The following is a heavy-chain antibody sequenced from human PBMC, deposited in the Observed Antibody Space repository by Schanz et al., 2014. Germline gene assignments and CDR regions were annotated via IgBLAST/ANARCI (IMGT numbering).Heavy chain of an antibody. CDR2: SRNKGHSYTS. V-gene: IGHV3-72*01. D-gene: IGHD3-9*01. CDR3: ARRNFYDKSAAFDY. CDR1: GFTFSDHF. Sequence: EVKLVESGGGLVQPGGSLRLSCAASGFTFSDHFMDWVRQAPGKGLEWVGHSRNKGHSYTSEYAASVKSRFTISRDESERSLYLQMDSLKTEDTAVYYCARRNFYDKSAAFDYWGQGSLVTVSS. J-gene: IGHJ4*02.